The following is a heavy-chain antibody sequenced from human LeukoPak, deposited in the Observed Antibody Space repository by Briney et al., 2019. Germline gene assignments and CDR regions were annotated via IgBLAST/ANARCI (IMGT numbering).Heavy chain of an antibody. J-gene: IGHJ3*02. CDR3: ARAFNDGFDI. CDR1: GFTFRDYY. Sequence: GGSLRLSCAASGFTFRDYYMAWIRQAPGKGLEWVSYITSSGTGTYNADSVTGRFTISRDNAKNSLYLQMDSLRAEDTAVYYCARAFNDGFDIWGQGTMVTVSS. V-gene: IGHV3-11*04. CDR2: ITSSGTGT.